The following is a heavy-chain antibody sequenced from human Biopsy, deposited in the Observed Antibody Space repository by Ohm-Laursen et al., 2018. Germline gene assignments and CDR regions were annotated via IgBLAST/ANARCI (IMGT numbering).Heavy chain of an antibody. D-gene: IGHD3-10*01. J-gene: IGHJ4*01. CDR1: GFVFSDYS. CDR2: VTTTTSYI. Sequence: SLRLSCAASGFVFSDYSMSWVRQAPGKGLEWVSSVTTTTSYIYYADSVKGRFTISRDISENTVSLQMNSLRAEDTAVYYCARTVMVGGVILNYFDYWGHGTLVTVSS. V-gene: IGHV3-21*04. CDR3: ARTVMVGGVILNYFDY.